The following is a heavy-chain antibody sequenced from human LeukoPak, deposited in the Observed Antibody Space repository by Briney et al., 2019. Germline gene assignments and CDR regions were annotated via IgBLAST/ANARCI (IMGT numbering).Heavy chain of an antibody. CDR3: ARHGDVFDAFDI. CDR1: GGSISNYY. Sequence: SETLSLTCTVSGGSISNYYWSWIRQPPGKGLEWIGYIYASGSTNYNPSLKSRVTISVDTFKSHSSLRLNSVTAADTAVYYCARHGDVFDAFDIWGQGTMVTVSS. D-gene: IGHD2-21*02. J-gene: IGHJ3*02. CDR2: IYASGST. V-gene: IGHV4-4*09.